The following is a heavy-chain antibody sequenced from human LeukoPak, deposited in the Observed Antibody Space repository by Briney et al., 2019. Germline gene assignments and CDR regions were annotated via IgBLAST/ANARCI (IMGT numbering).Heavy chain of an antibody. J-gene: IGHJ4*02. CDR3: ARLHYHYDSSGYFPDY. D-gene: IGHD3-22*01. Sequence: GESLKISCKGSGYSFTSYWISWVRQMPGKGLEWMGTIDPSDSYTNYSPSFQGHVTISADKSISTASLQWSSLKASDTAMYHCARLHYHYDSSGYFPDYWGQGTLVTVSS. CDR2: IDPSDSYT. CDR1: GYSFTSYW. V-gene: IGHV5-10-1*01.